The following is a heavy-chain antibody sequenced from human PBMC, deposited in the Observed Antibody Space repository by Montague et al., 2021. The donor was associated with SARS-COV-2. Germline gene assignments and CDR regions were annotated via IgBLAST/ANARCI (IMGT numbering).Heavy chain of an antibody. Sequence: SETLSLTCIVSGSSVRSYYWSWIRQPTGKGLEWIGYIYDSGSTXXXPSXXXRVTISVDTSKNQFSLKLSSVTAADTAVYYCARENTVATFGGPYYIDSWGQGTLVTVSA. CDR2: IYDSGST. J-gene: IGHJ4*02. CDR1: GSSVRSYY. D-gene: IGHD5-12*01. V-gene: IGHV4-59*02. CDR3: ARENTVATFGGPYYIDS.